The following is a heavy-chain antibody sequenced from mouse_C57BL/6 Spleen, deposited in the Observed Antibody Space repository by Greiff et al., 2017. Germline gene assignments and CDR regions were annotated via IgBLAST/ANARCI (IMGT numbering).Heavy chain of an antibody. CDR1: GYTFTSYW. Sequence: VQLQQPGTELVKPGASVKLSCKASGYTFTSYWMHWVKQRPGPGLEWIGNINPSNGATYYTAKFKSKATLTVDKSSSTAYMQLSSLTSEDSAVYYCARGGLRPREYWGQGTTLTVSS. J-gene: IGHJ2*01. CDR2: INPSNGAT. CDR3: ARGGLRPREY. D-gene: IGHD3-2*02. V-gene: IGHV1-53*01.